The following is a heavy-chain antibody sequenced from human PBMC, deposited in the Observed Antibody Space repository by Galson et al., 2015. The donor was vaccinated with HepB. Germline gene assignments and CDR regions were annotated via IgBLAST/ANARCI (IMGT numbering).Heavy chain of an antibody. J-gene: IGHJ6*02. CDR2: ISSSGNTI. Sequence: SLRLSCAASGFTFSDYYMHWIRQAPGKGLEWVSHISSSGNTIYYADSVKGRFTISRDNAKNSLYLQMDSLRDEDTAVYYCARDETRASKYGYVYEDYYYGMDVWGQGTTVTVSS. D-gene: IGHD5-18*01. CDR1: GFTFSDYY. V-gene: IGHV3-11*01. CDR3: ARDETRASKYGYVYEDYYYGMDV.